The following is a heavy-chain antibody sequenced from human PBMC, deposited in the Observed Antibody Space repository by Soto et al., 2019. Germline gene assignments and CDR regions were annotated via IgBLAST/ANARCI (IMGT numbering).Heavy chain of an antibody. CDR1: GFTFSGYY. Sequence: GGSLRLSCAASGFTFSGYYMSWVRQAPGRGLEWISYSSNSGTFARYATSVKGRFSISRDNANNSLYLEMNSLRVEDTAVYYCARSGDNFNVLDYWGQGT. V-gene: IGHV3-11*06. CDR2: SSNSGTFA. CDR3: ARSGDNFNVLDY. J-gene: IGHJ4*02. D-gene: IGHD1-1*01.